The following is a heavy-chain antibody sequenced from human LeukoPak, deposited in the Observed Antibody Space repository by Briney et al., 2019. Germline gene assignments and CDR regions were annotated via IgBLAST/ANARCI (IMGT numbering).Heavy chain of an antibody. J-gene: IGHJ4*02. Sequence: GGSLRLSCVASEVTFSSYNMNWVRQAPGQGLEWLSSINPSSSYINYADSVKGRFTISRDNAKTSVYLQMSSLRAEDTAVYYCARDKDRTSAGRCYLPDDWGQGTLVTVSS. CDR2: INPSSSYI. CDR3: ARDKDRTSAGRCYLPDD. CDR1: EVTFSSYN. V-gene: IGHV3-21*01. D-gene: IGHD2-15*01.